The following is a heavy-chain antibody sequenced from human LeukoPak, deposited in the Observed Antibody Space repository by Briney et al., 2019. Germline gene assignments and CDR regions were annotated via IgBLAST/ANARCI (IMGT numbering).Heavy chain of an antibody. J-gene: IGHJ6*02. CDR2: IIPILGIA. V-gene: IGHV1-69*04. Sequence: ASVKVSCKASGGTFSSYAISWVRQAPGQGLEWMGRIIPILGIANYAQKFQGRVTITADKSTSTAYMELSSLRSEDTAVYYCARTIGLYQLLDYYYGMDVWGQGTTVTVSS. CDR3: ARTIGLYQLLDYYYGMDV. D-gene: IGHD2-2*01. CDR1: GGTFSSYA.